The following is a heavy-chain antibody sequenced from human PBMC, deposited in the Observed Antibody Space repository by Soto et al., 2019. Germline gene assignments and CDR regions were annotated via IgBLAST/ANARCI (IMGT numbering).Heavy chain of an antibody. D-gene: IGHD3-10*01. J-gene: IGHJ6*02. Sequence: DVQLEESGGGLVKPGGSLRLSCVASEFTFSVYSMNWVRQAPGKGLEWVSSISSGSSYIYYADSVKGRFTISRDNDKTALFVHMNSLRVADTAVYYCTRDRVKIRGGYYHYYGMDVLGQGTTVTVSS. CDR2: ISSGSSYI. CDR3: TRDRVKIRGGYYHYYGMDV. CDR1: EFTFSVYS. V-gene: IGHV3-21*02.